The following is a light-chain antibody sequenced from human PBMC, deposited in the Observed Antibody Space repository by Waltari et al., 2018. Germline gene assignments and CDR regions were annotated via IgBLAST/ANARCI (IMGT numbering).Light chain of an antibody. CDR3: QQYNSYPYT. J-gene: IGKJ2*01. CDR2: KAS. Sequence: DIQMTQSPSTLSASVGDRVTITCRASQSISRLLAWYQQKPGKAPNLLIYKASNLETGVPSRFSGSESGTEFTLTISSLQPDDFATYYCQQYNSYPYTFGQGTKLEIK. V-gene: IGKV1-5*03. CDR1: QSISRL.